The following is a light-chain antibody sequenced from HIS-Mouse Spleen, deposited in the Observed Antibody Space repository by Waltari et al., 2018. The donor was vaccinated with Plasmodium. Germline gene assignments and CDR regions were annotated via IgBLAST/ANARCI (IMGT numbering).Light chain of an antibody. Sequence: SYELTQPPSVSVSPGHTARITCSGAALPKQYAYWYQQKSGQAPVLVIYEESKRPSEIPERFSGSSSGTMATLTISGAQVEDEADYYCYSTDSSGNHRVFGGGTKLTVL. CDR1: ALPKQY. CDR2: EES. CDR3: YSTDSSGNHRV. J-gene: IGLJ3*02. V-gene: IGLV3-10*01.